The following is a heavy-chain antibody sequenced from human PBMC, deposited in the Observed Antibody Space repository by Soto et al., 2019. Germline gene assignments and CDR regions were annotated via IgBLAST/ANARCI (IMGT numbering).Heavy chain of an antibody. Sequence: ASVKVSCKTSGYTFTNFHIHWVRQAPGQGLEWMGMIDPSGGITRDAQRFQGRITMTRDTSTTTVYMELRSLRSEDTAVYYCALLSAVNAPDYFDYWGPGPLVTVS. J-gene: IGHJ4*02. CDR3: ALLSAVNAPDYFDY. CDR1: GYTFTNFH. D-gene: IGHD3-22*01. CDR2: IDPSGGIT. V-gene: IGHV1-46*03.